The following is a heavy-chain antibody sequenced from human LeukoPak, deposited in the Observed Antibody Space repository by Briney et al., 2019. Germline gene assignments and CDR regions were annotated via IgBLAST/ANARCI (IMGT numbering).Heavy chain of an antibody. J-gene: IGHJ6*03. Sequence: PGGSLRLSCAASGFTFSSYAMSWVRQAPGKGLEWVSAISGSGGSTYYADSVKGRFTISRDNSKNTLYLQMNSLRAEDTAVYYCAKGSTTNYYGSGSYLYYYMDVWGKGTTVTVSS. CDR2: ISGSGGST. V-gene: IGHV3-23*01. CDR3: AKGSTTNYYGSGSYLYYYMDV. CDR1: GFTFSSYA. D-gene: IGHD3-10*01.